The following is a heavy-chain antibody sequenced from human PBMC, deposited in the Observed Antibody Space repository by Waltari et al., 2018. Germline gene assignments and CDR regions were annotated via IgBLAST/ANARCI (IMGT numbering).Heavy chain of an antibody. D-gene: IGHD2-21*01. V-gene: IGHV3-21*01. CDR1: GFTFSSYS. Sequence: EVQLVESGGGLVKPGGSLRLSCAASGFTFSSYSMNWVRQAPGKGLEWVSSISSSSSYIYYADSVKGRFTISRDNAKNSLYLQMNSLRAEDTAVYYCARDQVLAGGEDYWGQGTLVTVSS. CDR2: ISSSSSYI. CDR3: ARDQVLAGGEDY. J-gene: IGHJ4*02.